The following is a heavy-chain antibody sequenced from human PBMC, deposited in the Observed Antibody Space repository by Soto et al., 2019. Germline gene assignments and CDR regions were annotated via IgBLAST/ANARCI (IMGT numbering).Heavy chain of an antibody. D-gene: IGHD3-3*01. V-gene: IGHV3-23*01. J-gene: IGHJ4*02. CDR2: ISGSGGST. CDR3: AKQSEVEWLLLFDY. CDR1: GFTFSSYA. Sequence: HPGGSLRLSCAASGFTFSSYAMSWVRQAPGKGLEWVSAISGSGGSTYYADSVKGRFTISRDNSKNTLYLQMNSLRAEDTAVYYCAKQSEVEWLLLFDYWGQGTLVTVSS.